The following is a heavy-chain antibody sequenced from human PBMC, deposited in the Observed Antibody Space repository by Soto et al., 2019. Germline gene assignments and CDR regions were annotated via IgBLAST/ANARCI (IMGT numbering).Heavy chain of an antibody. CDR3: VRGVIRRVENWFDP. Sequence: ASVKVSCKASGYTFTSYGISWVRQAPGQGLEWMGWISAYNGNTNYAQKLQGRVTMTTDTSTSTAYMELRSLRSDDTAVYYCVRGVIRRVENWFDPWGQGTLVTVSS. CDR1: GYTFTSYG. D-gene: IGHD3-10*01. CDR2: ISAYNGNT. J-gene: IGHJ5*02. V-gene: IGHV1-18*01.